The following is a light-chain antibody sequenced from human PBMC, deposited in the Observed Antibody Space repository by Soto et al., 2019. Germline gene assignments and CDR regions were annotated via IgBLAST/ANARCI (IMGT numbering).Light chain of an antibody. V-gene: IGLV4-69*02. CDR3: LSRGTGMV. CDR1: SGHSSYA. CDR2: LNSDGSH. Sequence: QSVLTQSPSASASLGASVKLTCTLSSGHSSYAIAWHQQQPENGPRYLMKLNSDGSHSKGDGIPDRFSGSSSGAERYLTISRLQSEDAADYYCLSRGTGMVFGGGTTLTVL. J-gene: IGLJ2*01.